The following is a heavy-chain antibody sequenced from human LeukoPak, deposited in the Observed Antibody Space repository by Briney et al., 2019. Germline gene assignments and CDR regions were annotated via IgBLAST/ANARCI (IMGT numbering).Heavy chain of an antibody. CDR2: ISGSGGNT. CDR3: AKLATDSNSDY. D-gene: IGHD1-14*01. J-gene: IGHJ4*02. CDR1: GFTFSSYA. V-gene: IGHV3-23*01. Sequence: GSLRLSCAASGFTFSSYAMNWVRQAPGKGLEWVSVISGSGGNTYYADSVKGRFTISRDNSKNTLYVQMNSLRAEDTAVYYCAKLATDSNSDYWGQGTLVTVSS.